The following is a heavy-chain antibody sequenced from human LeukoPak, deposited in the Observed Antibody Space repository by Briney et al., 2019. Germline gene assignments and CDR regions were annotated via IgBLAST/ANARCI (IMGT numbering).Heavy chain of an antibody. CDR3: ARDYGGNSLPQH. J-gene: IGHJ1*01. CDR2: IYYSGST. CDR1: GGSISSSSYY. Sequence: PSETMSLACTVSGGSISSSSYYWGWIRQPPGKGLEWIRRIYYSGSTYYNPSLKSRVTISVDTSKNQFSLKLSSVTAADTAVYHCARDYGGNSLPQHWGQGTLVTVSS. D-gene: IGHD4-23*01. V-gene: IGHV4-39*07.